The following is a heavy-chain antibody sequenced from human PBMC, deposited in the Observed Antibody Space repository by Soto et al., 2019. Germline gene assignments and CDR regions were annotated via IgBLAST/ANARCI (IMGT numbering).Heavy chain of an antibody. V-gene: IGHV3-7*01. CDR3: VRDKAVEASEY. CDR2: IKKDGSEK. CDR1: WFTFRSFT. D-gene: IGHD2-15*01. J-gene: IGHJ4*02. Sequence: PGGSVRLSCAASWFTFRSFTMNCVRQAPWKGLEWLANIKKDGSEKYYVDSVKGRFTISRDNAKNSPYLQMKSLRAEDTAVYYCVRDKAVEASEYWGQGA.